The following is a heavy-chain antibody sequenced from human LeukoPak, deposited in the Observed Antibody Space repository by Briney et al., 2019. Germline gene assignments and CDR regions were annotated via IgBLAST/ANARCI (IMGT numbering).Heavy chain of an antibody. D-gene: IGHD3-16*01. Sequence: SETLSLTCTVSGGSISSYYWSWIRQPPGKGLEWIGYIYYSGSTNYNPSLKSRVTISVDKSKNQFSLKLSSVTAADTAVYYCASFWGTTSSDYWGQGTLVTVSS. V-gene: IGHV4-59*12. CDR2: IYYSGST. CDR1: GGSISSYY. J-gene: IGHJ4*02. CDR3: ASFWGTTSSDY.